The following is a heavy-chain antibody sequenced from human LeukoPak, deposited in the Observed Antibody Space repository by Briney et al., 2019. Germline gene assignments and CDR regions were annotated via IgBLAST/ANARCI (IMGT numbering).Heavy chain of an antibody. J-gene: IGHJ6*03. D-gene: IGHD1-26*01. CDR1: GGSISSYY. CDR2: IYTSGST. V-gene: IGHV4-4*07. CDR3: ARDWSGGDYYYYYYMDV. Sequence: PSETLSLTCTVSGGSISSYYWSWIRQPAGKGLEWIGRIYTSGSTNYNPSLKSRVTMSVDTSENQFSLKLSSVTAADTAVYYCARDWSGGDYYYYYYMDVWGKGTTVTVSS.